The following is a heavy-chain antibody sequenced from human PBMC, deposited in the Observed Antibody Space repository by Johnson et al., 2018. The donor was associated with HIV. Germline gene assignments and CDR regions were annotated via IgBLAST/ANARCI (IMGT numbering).Heavy chain of an antibody. CDR3: GRESDILTGYPKALDI. CDR1: GFTFSSYA. V-gene: IGHV3-66*01. Sequence: VQLVESGGGVVQPGRSLRLSCAASGFTFSSYAMHWVRQAPGKGLEWVSVIYSGGSTYYADSVKGRFTISRDNSKNTLYLQMNSLRAEDPAVYYWGRESDILTGYPKALDIWGQGTMVTVSS. J-gene: IGHJ3*02. D-gene: IGHD3-9*01. CDR2: IYSGGST.